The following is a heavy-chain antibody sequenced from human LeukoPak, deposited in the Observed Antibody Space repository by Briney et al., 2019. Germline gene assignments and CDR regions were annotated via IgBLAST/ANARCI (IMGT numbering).Heavy chain of an antibody. Sequence: GGSLRLSCAASGFTFSSYGMHWVRQAPGKGLVWVGVISYDGSNKYDVDFVKGLFTISRANSKNSLFLQMNRPRAEDAVDYYCAKREYYDYVWGSYRPPIDYWGQGTLVTSSS. CDR2: ISYDGSNK. CDR1: GFTFSSYG. D-gene: IGHD3-16*02. CDR3: AKREYYDYVWGSYRPPIDY. J-gene: IGHJ4*02. V-gene: IGHV3-30*18.